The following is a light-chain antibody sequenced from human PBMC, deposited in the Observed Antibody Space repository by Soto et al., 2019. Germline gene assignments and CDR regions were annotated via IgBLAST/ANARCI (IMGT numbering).Light chain of an antibody. V-gene: IGLV2-8*01. CDR1: RSDVGGYNY. Sequence: QSALTQPPSASGSPGQSVTISCTGTRSDVGGYNYVSWYQQYPGKAPKVMIYEVSKRPSGVPDRFSGSKSGNTASLTVSGLQAEDEADYYCSSYAGSNNYVFGPGTKLTVL. CDR3: SSYAGSNNYV. CDR2: EVS. J-gene: IGLJ1*01.